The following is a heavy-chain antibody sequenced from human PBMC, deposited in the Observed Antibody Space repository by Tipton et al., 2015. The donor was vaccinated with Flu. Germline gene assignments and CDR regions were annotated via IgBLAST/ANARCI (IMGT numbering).Heavy chain of an antibody. V-gene: IGHV4-39*07. CDR3: ASYYGSGSNAFDI. Sequence: TLSLTCTVSGGSISSSSYYWGWIRQPPGKGLEWIGSIYYSGSTYYNPSLKSRVTISVDTSKNQFSLKLSSVTAADTAVYYCASYYGSGSNAFDIWGQGTMVTVPS. CDR2: IYYSGST. D-gene: IGHD3-10*01. CDR1: GGSISSSSYY. J-gene: IGHJ3*02.